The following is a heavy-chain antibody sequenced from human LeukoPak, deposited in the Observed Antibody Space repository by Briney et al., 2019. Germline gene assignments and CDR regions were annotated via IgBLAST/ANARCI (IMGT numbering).Heavy chain of an antibody. D-gene: IGHD1-20*01. CDR2: INTNTGNP. V-gene: IGHV7-4-1*02. Sequence: ASVKVSCKASGYTFTSHAMNWVRQAPGQGLEWMGWINTNTGNPTYAQGFTGRFVFSLDTSVSTAYLQISSLKAEDTAVYYCAKSDNWDNFDYWGQGTLVTVSS. CDR3: AKSDNWDNFDY. CDR1: GYTFTSHA. J-gene: IGHJ4*02.